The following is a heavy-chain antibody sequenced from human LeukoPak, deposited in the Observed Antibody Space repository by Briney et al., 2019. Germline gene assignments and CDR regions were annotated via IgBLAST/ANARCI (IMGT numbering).Heavy chain of an antibody. CDR2: IYHSGST. CDR1: GYSISSNYY. J-gene: IGHJ4*02. V-gene: IGHV4-38-2*02. CDR3: ARGKSRGSHIDY. Sequence: SETLSLTCIVPGYSISSNYYWGWIRQPPGKGLEWIGSIYHSGSTYYNPSLKSRVTISVDTSKNQFSLKLRSVTAADTAVYFCARGKSRGSHIDYWGQGTLVTVSS. D-gene: IGHD1-26*01.